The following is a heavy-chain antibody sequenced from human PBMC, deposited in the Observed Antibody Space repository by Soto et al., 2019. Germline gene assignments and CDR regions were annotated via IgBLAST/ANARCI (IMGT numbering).Heavy chain of an antibody. V-gene: IGHV4-30-2*01. CDR2: IYHSGST. Sequence: QLQLQESGSGLVKPSQTLSLTCAVSGGSISSGGYSWSWIRQPPGKGLEWIGYIYHSGSTYYNPSLKSRVTISVDRSKNQFSLKLSSVTAADTAVYYCARGSRTTVLHSWFDPWGQGTLVTVSS. J-gene: IGHJ5*02. D-gene: IGHD4-17*01. CDR1: GGSISSGGYS. CDR3: ARGSRTTVLHSWFDP.